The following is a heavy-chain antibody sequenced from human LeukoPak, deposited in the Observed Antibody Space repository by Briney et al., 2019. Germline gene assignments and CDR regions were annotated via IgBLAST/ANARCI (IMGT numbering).Heavy chain of an antibody. V-gene: IGHV4-4*07. CDR1: GVFISSYY. J-gene: IGHJ6*02. Sequence: SETLSLTCTVSGVFISSYYWSWIRQPAGKGLEWIGRIYTSGSTNYNPSLKSRVTMSVDTSKNQFSLKLSSVTAADTAVYYCARYPSIRGYYYYYGMDVWGQGTTVTVSS. D-gene: IGHD5-24*01. CDR2: IYTSGST. CDR3: ARYPSIRGYYYYYGMDV.